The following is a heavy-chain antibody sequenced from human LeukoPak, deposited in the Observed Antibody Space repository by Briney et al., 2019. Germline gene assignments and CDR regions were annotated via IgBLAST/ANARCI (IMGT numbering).Heavy chain of an antibody. CDR2: IYYSGST. V-gene: IGHV4-59*12. Sequence: PSETLSLTCTVSGGSIGTYYWSWLRQPPGKGLEWFGYIYYSGSTNYNPSLKSRVTISIDTTKNQFSLKRSSVTAADTAMYYCARGIYSSGYYYYFDSWGQGTLVTVSS. D-gene: IGHD3-22*01. CDR1: GGSIGTYY. CDR3: ARGIYSSGYYYYFDS. J-gene: IGHJ4*02.